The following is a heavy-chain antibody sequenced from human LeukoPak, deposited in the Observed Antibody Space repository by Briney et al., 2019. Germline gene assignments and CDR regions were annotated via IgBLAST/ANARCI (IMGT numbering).Heavy chain of an antibody. CDR3: ARGPRRGATTKVAFTNFDD. CDR2: IWYDGSNK. V-gene: IGHV3-33*01. Sequence: GRSLRLSCAASGFTFSSYGMHWVRQAPGKGLNWVAVIWYDGSNKYYADSVKGRFTISRDNSKNTLYLQMNSLRAEDTAVYYCARGPRRGATTKVAFTNFDDWGQGTLVTVSS. D-gene: IGHD1-26*01. J-gene: IGHJ4*02. CDR1: GFTFSSYG.